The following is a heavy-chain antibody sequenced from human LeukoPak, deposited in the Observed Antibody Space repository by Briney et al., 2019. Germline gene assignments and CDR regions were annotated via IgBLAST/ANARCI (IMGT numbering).Heavy chain of an antibody. Sequence: PGGSLRLSCAASGFSFDDYGLTWVRQAPGKGLEWVSGINWNGDSTDYADSVKGRFTISRDNAKNSLYLQMNSLRAEDTALYYCARDVGKGYFDYWGQGTLVTVSS. CDR2: INWNGDST. CDR3: ARDVGKGYFDY. CDR1: GFSFDDYG. V-gene: IGHV3-20*04. J-gene: IGHJ4*02.